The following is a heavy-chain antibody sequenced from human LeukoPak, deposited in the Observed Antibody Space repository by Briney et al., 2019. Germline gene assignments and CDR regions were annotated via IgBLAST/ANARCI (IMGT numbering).Heavy chain of an antibody. J-gene: IGHJ4*02. CDR1: GFTFSSYG. Sequence: GGSLRLSCAASGFTFSSYGMHWVRQAPGKGLEWVAFIRYDGSDKYYADSMKGRFTISRDNSKNTLYLQMNSLRAEDTAVYYCAKVLLWFGEFSHFDYWGQGTLVTVSS. CDR2: IRYDGSDK. D-gene: IGHD3-10*01. CDR3: AKVLLWFGEFSHFDY. V-gene: IGHV3-30*02.